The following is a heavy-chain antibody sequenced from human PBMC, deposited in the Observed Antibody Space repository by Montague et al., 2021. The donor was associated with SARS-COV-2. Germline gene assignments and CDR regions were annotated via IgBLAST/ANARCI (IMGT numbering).Heavy chain of an antibody. CDR3: ARGFDY. V-gene: IGHV4-59*01. J-gene: IGHJ4*02. CDR2: IYYSGST. Sequence: SETLSLTCTVSGGSISRYYWSGIRQPPGKGLDRIGYIYYSGSTNYNPSLESRVTISVDTSKNQFSLKLSSVTAEDTAVYYCARGFDYWGQGTLVTVSS. CDR1: GGSISRYY.